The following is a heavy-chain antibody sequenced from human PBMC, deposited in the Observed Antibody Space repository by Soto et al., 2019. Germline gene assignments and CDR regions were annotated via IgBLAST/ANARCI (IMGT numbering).Heavy chain of an antibody. CDR1: GGSISTDHYH. Sequence: QVQLQESGPGLVRPSQTLSLTCTVSGGSISTDHYHWTWIRQTPGKGLEWIGYIHYSGSIHFNPSPQSLVSRSVDTFTNLFALKLSSVTAADTAVYFCAREDDGGDRDYYGLDVWGQGTTVTVSS. J-gene: IGHJ6*02. CDR3: AREDDGGDRDYYGLDV. D-gene: IGHD2-21*02. CDR2: IHYSGSI. V-gene: IGHV4-30-4*01.